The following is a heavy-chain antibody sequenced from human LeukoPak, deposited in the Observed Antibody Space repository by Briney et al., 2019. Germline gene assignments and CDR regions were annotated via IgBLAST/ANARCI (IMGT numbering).Heavy chain of an antibody. CDR2: ISYDGSNK. J-gene: IGHJ5*02. D-gene: IGHD5-18*01. Sequence: PGGSLRLSCAASGFDFHNYVIHWVRQAPGKGLEWVAVISYDGSNKYYADSVKGRFTISRDNSKNTLYPQMNSLRAEDTAVYYYARRGYSYGSDNWFDPWGQGTLVTVSS. V-gene: IGHV3-30-3*01. CDR3: ARRGYSYGSDNWFDP. CDR1: GFDFHNYV.